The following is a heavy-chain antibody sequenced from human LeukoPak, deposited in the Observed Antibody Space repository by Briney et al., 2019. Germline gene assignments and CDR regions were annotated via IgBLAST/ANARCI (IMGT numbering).Heavy chain of an antibody. V-gene: IGHV4-38-2*02. CDR3: ARSTPAAGQDY. CDR1: GYSISSGYY. D-gene: IGHD4-23*01. Sequence: SETLSLTCTVSGYSISSGYYWGWVRQPPGKGLEWIGSIYHSGTTYYNPSLKSRVTISVDTSKNQFSLKLSSVTAADTAVYYCARSTPAAGQDYWGQGTLVTVSS. J-gene: IGHJ4*02. CDR2: IYHSGTT.